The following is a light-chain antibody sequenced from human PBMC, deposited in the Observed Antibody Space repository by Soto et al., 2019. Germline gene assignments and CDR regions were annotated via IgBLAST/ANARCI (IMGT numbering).Light chain of an antibody. V-gene: IGLV2-23*02. CDR3: CSYAGSSTWV. Sequence: QSALTQPASVSGSPGQSITISCTGTSSDVGSYNLVSWYQQHPGKAPKLMIYEVSKRPSGVSNRFSGSKYGNTASLTISGLEDEDEADYYCCSYAGSSTWVFGGGTKLTVL. J-gene: IGLJ2*01. CDR2: EVS. CDR1: SSDVGSYNL.